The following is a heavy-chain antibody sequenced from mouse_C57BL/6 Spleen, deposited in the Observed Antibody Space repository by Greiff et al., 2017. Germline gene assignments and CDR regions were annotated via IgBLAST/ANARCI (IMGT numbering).Heavy chain of an antibody. CDR1: GFSLTSYA. CDR3: ARNLKTVDRAMDY. J-gene: IGHJ4*01. CDR2: IWTGGGT. V-gene: IGHV2-9-1*01. D-gene: IGHD1-1*01. Sequence: VQRVESGPGLVAPSQSLSITCTVSGFSLTSYAISWVRQPPGKGLEWLGVIWTGGGTNYNSALKSRLSISKDNSKSQVFLKMNSLQTDDTARYYCARNLKTVDRAMDYWGQGTSVTVAS.